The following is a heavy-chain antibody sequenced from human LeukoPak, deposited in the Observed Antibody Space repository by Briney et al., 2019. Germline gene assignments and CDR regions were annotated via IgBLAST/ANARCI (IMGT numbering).Heavy chain of an antibody. CDR1: GFTFSSYA. CDR3: AKDNYAGQRLVLDAFDI. V-gene: IGHV3-23*01. D-gene: IGHD6-13*01. CDR2: ISGSGGST. Sequence: PGGSLRLSCAASGFTFSSYAMSWVRQAPGKGLEWVSAISGSGGSTYYADSVKGRFTISRDNSKNTLYLQMNSLRAEDTAVYYCAKDNYAGQRLVLDAFDIWGQGTMVTVSS. J-gene: IGHJ3*02.